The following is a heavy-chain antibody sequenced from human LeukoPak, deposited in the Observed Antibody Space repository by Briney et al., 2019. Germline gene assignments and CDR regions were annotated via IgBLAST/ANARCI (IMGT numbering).Heavy chain of an antibody. CDR1: GGTFSSYA. CDR2: IIPILGIA. D-gene: IGHD3-9*01. CDR3: AREVDYFT. J-gene: IGHJ5*02. Sequence: SVKVSCKASGGTFSSYAISWVRQAPAQGLEWMGRIIPILGIANYAQKFQGRVTITADKSTSTAYMELSSMRSEDTAVYYCAREVDYFTWGQGTLVTFSS. V-gene: IGHV1-69*04.